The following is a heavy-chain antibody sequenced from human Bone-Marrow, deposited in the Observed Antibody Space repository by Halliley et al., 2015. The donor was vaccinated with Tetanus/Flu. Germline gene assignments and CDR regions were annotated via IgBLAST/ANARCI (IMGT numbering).Heavy chain of an antibody. V-gene: IGHV5-51*03. CDR1: GYSFSNHW. J-gene: IGHJ4*02. Sequence: QLVQSGAEVRKSGESLKISCKGSGYSFSNHWIAWVRQRPGRGLEWMGIIYPGDSDTSYSPSFEGQVTMSADKSANTAYLHWNALKASDTAVYYCLRRRGGAWYFDFWGQGTQVTVSS. CDR3: LRRRGGAWYFDF. CDR2: IYPGDSDT. D-gene: IGHD6-19*01.